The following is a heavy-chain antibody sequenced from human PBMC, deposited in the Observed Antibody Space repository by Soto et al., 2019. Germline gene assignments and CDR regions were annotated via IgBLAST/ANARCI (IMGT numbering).Heavy chain of an antibody. D-gene: IGHD6-13*01. CDR3: ASSNIAAAGFYYYGMDV. J-gene: IGHJ6*02. CDR1: GGSISSYY. CDR2: IYYSGST. Sequence: SDTLSLSCTVPGGSISSYYWSWIRQPPGKGLEWIGYIYYSGSTNYNPSLKSRVTISVDTSKNQFSLKLSSVTAADTAVYYCASSNIAAAGFYYYGMDVWGRGTTVT. V-gene: IGHV4-59*07.